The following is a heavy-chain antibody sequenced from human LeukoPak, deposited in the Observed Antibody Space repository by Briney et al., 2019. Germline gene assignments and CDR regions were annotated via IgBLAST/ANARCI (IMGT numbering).Heavy chain of an antibody. CDR2: IRNDGSNK. J-gene: IGHJ4*02. CDR3: ARRGSGYTEPIDY. V-gene: IGHV3-30*02. Sequence: GGSLRLSCVASGFTFSSYGMHWVRQAPGKGLEWVAFIRNDGSNKYYADSVKGRFTISRDDSKNTLYLQMNSLRAEDTAVYDCARRGSGYTEPIDYWGQGTLVTVSS. CDR1: GFTFSSYG. D-gene: IGHD5-12*01.